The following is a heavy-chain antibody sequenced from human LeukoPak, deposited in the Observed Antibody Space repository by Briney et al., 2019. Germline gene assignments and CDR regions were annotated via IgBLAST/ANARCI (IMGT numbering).Heavy chain of an antibody. V-gene: IGHV3-9*01. J-gene: IGHJ4*02. CDR2: ISWNSGSI. Sequence: PGGSLRLSCAASGFTFDDYAMHWVRQAPGKGLEWVSGISWNSGSIGYADSVKGRFTISRDNAKNLLYLQMNSLRAEDTAVYYCAKGGSIHWGQGTLVTVSS. CDR1: GFTFDDYA. D-gene: IGHD2/OR15-2a*01. CDR3: AKGGSIH.